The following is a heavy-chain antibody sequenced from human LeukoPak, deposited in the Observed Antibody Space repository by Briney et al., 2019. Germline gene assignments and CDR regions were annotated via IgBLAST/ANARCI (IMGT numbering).Heavy chain of an antibody. J-gene: IGHJ3*02. CDR1: GFTFSSYG. CDR3: ARKAKLYDAFDI. D-gene: IGHD2-2*02. CDR2: ISYDGGNI. Sequence: GGSLRLSCAASGFTFSSYGMHWVRQAPGKGLEWVAVISYDGGNIYYADSVKGRFTISRDNSKNTLYLQMNSLRVEDTAVYYCARKAKLYDAFDIWGQGTMVTVSS. V-gene: IGHV3-30*03.